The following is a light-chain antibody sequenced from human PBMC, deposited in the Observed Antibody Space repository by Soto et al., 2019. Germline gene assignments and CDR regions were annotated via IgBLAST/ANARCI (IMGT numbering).Light chain of an antibody. CDR2: ASY. CDR1: QSISSH. CDR3: QHSYSTPLYT. J-gene: IGKJ2*01. Sequence: DIQITQSPSSLSASVGDRVTITCRASQSISSHLNWYQHKPGRPPRLLIFASYILQGGVPSRFSGSGSDTYFTLTIDSLQPEDVATSYCQHSYSTPLYTFGQGTKVEI. V-gene: IGKV1-39*01.